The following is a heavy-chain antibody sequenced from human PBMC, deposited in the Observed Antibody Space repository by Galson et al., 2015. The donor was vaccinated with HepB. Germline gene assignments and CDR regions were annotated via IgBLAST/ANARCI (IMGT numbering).Heavy chain of an antibody. CDR3: ARDPVLRSSDRPPDDFYGLDV. CDR1: GFTFSSYT. J-gene: IGHJ6*01. CDR2: VRTGSSYI. D-gene: IGHD3-16*01. Sequence: SLRLSCAGSGFTFSSYTMNWVRQAPGKALEWVSCVRTGSSYIYYADSVKGRFTISRDNANSLLFLQMNSLTVDDTAIYYCARDPVLRSSDRPPDDFYGLDVWGQGTSVTVS. V-gene: IGHV3-21*01.